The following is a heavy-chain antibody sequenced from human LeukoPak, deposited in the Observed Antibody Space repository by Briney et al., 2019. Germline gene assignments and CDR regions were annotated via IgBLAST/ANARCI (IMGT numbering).Heavy chain of an antibody. CDR2: INPNSGGT. Sequence: ASVKVSCKASGYTFTGYNMHWVRHAPRQGLEWMGWINPNSGGTNYAQKFQGRVTMTRDTSISTAYMELSRLRSDDTAVYYCATDSSSWFWYFDYWGQGTLVTVSS. V-gene: IGHV1-2*02. CDR1: GYTFTGYN. D-gene: IGHD6-13*01. J-gene: IGHJ4*02. CDR3: ATDSSSWFWYFDY.